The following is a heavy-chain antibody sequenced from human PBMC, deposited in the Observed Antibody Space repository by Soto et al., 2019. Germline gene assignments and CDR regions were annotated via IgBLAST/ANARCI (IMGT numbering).Heavy chain of an antibody. CDR3: ARDPVREGYSGYDPYYFDY. D-gene: IGHD5-12*01. CDR2: INPNSGGT. Sequence: ASVKVSCKASGYTFTGYYMHWVRQAPGQGLEWMGWINPNSGGTNYAQKFQGWVTMTRDTSISTAYMELSRLRSDDTAVYYCARDPVREGYSGYDPYYFDYWRQGTLVTVSS. V-gene: IGHV1-2*04. J-gene: IGHJ4*02. CDR1: GYTFTGYY.